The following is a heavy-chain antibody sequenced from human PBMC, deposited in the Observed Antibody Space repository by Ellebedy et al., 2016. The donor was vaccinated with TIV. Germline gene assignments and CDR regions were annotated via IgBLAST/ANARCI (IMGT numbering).Heavy chain of an antibody. Sequence: GGSLRLSXAASGFTFGNYAMSWVRQAPGKGLEWVATISGPGTTTFYADSVKGRFTISRDNSKNTLYLQMNSLRAEDTAVYYCARDPSGNYYLEYFQDWGQGTLVTVSS. J-gene: IGHJ1*01. V-gene: IGHV3-23*01. CDR1: GFTFGNYA. CDR2: ISGPGTTT. D-gene: IGHD1-26*01. CDR3: ARDPSGNYYLEYFQD.